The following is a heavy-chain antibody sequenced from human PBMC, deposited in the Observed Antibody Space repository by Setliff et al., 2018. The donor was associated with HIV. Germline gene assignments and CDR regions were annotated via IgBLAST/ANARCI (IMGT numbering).Heavy chain of an antibody. Sequence: GGSLRLSCAASGFTFSXDSXXXVRQAPGKGLEWVSYISSSSSTIYYADSVKGRFTISRDNSKNTMYLQMNTLRVEDTAVYYCARDPPGSGFHLDYWGQGTLVTVSS. D-gene: IGHD5-12*01. V-gene: IGHV3-48*01. CDR1: GFTFSXDS. J-gene: IGHJ4*02. CDR3: ARDPPGSGFHLDY. CDR2: ISSSSSTI.